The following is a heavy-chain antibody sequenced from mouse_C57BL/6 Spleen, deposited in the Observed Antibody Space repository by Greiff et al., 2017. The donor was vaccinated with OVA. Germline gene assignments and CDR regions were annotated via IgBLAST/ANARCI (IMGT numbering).Heavy chain of an antibody. V-gene: IGHV5S21*01. CDR1: GFTFSSYS. Sequence: EVQLVESGEGLVKPGGSLKLSCAASGFTFSSYSLSWVRQSPEKGLEWVAYISSGGGNTYYTENLKGRSTISRDTSRNTLYMQMSSLKSEDTAMYYCARDSDGYGSCCFDYWGQGTTLTVSS. CDR2: ISSGGGNT. J-gene: IGHJ2*01. CDR3: ARDSDGYGSCCFDY. D-gene: IGHD1-1*01.